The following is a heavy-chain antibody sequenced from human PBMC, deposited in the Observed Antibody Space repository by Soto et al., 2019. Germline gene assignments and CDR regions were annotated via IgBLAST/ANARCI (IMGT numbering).Heavy chain of an antibody. CDR2: ISWNSGSI. J-gene: IGHJ6*03. Sequence: EVQLVESGGGLVQPGRSLRLSCAASGFTFDDYAMHWVRQAPGKGLEWVSGISWNSGSIGYADSVKGRFTISRDNAKNSLYLQMNSLRAEDKSLYYCAKDAPGMKLGYYYYYYMDVWGKGTTVTVSS. V-gene: IGHV3-9*01. D-gene: IGHD6-13*01. CDR1: GFTFDDYA. CDR3: AKDAPGMKLGYYYYYYMDV.